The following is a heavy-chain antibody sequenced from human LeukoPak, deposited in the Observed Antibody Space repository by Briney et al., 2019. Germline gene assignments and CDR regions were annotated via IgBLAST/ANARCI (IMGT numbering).Heavy chain of an antibody. CDR3: ASAEQFVPGYFYYMDV. CDR1: GFTFSSYA. CDR2: ISGSGGST. D-gene: IGHD6-6*01. J-gene: IGHJ6*03. V-gene: IGHV3-23*01. Sequence: QPGGSLRLSCAASGFTFSSYAMSWVRQAPGKGLEWVSAISGSGGSTYYADSVKGRFTISRDNSKNTLYLQVGSLRAEDMAVYYCASAEQFVPGYFYYMDVWGKGTTVTVSS.